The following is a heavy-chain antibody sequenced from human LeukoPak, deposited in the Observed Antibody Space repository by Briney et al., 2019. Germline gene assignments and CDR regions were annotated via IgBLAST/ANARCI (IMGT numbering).Heavy chain of an antibody. CDR1: GFTFSMYG. V-gene: IGHV3-48*03. CDR2: ISSSGSTI. CDR3: ARDSPARGIDY. D-gene: IGHD3-10*01. J-gene: IGHJ4*02. Sequence: PGGSLRLSCAASGFTFSMYGMNWVRQAPGKGLEWVSYISSSGSTIYYADSVKGRFTISRDNAKNSLYLQMNSLRAEDAAVYYCARDSPARGIDYWGQGTLVTVSS.